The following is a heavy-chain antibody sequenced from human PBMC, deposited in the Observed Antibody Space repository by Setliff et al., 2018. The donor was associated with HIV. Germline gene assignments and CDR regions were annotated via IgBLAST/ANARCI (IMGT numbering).Heavy chain of an antibody. J-gene: IGHJ6*02. CDR1: GYTFTSYY. Sequence: GASVKVSCKASGYTFTSYYMHWVRQAPGQGLEWMGIINPSGGSTSYAQKFQGRVTMTRDTSISTAYLQWSSLKASDTAMYYCARRRGIPEAGVGPNSYYGVGVWGQGTTVTVSS. V-gene: IGHV1-46*01. CDR2: INPSGGST. CDR3: ARRRGIPEAGVGPNSYYGVGV. D-gene: IGHD6-13*01.